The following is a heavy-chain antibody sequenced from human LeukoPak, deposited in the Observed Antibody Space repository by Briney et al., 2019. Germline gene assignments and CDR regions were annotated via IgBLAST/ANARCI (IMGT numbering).Heavy chain of an antibody. J-gene: IGHJ4*02. CDR2: IWYDGSNK. D-gene: IGHD3-22*01. Sequence: GGSLRLSCAASGFIFSSYGMHWVRQAPGKGLEWVAVIWYDGSNKQYADSVKGRFTISRDNSKNTLYLEMNSLRAEDTAVYYWARSYDSSGYYFRTVEYWGQGTLVTVSS. V-gene: IGHV3-33*01. CDR1: GFIFSSYG. CDR3: ARSYDSSGYYFRTVEY.